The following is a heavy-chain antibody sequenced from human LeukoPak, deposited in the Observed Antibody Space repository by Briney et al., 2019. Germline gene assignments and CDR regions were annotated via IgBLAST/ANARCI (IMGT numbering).Heavy chain of an antibody. CDR2: INSDGSST. V-gene: IGHV3-74*01. CDR3: ARDYRLAAFDI. J-gene: IGHJ3*02. CDR1: GFTFSSYW. Sequence: GGSLRLSCAASGFTFSSYWMHWVRQAPGKGLVWVSRINSDGSSTSYADSVKGRFTISRDNAKNALYLQMNSLRAEDTAVYYCARDYRLAAFDIWGQGTMVTVSS.